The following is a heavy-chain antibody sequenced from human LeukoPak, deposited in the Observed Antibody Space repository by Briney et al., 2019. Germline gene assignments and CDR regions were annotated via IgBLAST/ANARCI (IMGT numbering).Heavy chain of an antibody. CDR1: GFTFSTYA. CDR2: ISGSGTST. Sequence: GGSLRLSCAASGFTFSTYAMSWVRQAPGKGLEWVSVISGSGTSTSYADSVKGRFTISRDNSKNTVYLQMNSLRAEDTAVYYCAKEASSGYPNWFDPWGQGTLVTVSS. CDR3: AKEASSGYPNWFDP. D-gene: IGHD3-22*01. V-gene: IGHV3-23*01. J-gene: IGHJ5*02.